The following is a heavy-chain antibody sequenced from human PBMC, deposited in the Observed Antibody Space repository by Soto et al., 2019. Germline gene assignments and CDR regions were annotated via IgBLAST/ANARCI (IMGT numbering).Heavy chain of an antibody. J-gene: IGHJ6*02. CDR3: AREKCSSNNCYLVGYYGLDV. V-gene: IGHV3-21*01. CDR1: GFNFTDYN. D-gene: IGHD2-2*01. CDR2: ISSTGRYI. Sequence: PGGSLRLSCAGSGFNFTDYNMNWVRQAPGKGLEWVSSISSTGRYIYCGDSVRGRITVSRDNGKNSLFLQMNNLGAEDTAVYYCAREKCSSNNCYLVGYYGLDVWGQGTTVTVSS.